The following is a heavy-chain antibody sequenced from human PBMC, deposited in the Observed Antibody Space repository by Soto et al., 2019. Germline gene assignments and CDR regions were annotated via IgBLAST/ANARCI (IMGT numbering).Heavy chain of an antibody. CDR2: FDPEDGET. Sequence: ASLKVSCKVSGYTLTELSMHWVRQAPGKGLEWMGGFDPEDGETIYAQKFQGRVTMTEDTSTDTAYMELSSLRSEDTAVYYCATFLYYDSSGSLDYWGQGTLVTVSS. J-gene: IGHJ4*02. V-gene: IGHV1-24*01. CDR3: ATFLYYDSSGSLDY. D-gene: IGHD3-22*01. CDR1: GYTLTELS.